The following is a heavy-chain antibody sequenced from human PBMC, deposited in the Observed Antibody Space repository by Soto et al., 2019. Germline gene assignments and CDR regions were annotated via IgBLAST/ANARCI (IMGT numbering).Heavy chain of an antibody. Sequence: QVQLVESGGGVVQPGRSLRLSCAASGFTFSSYAMHWVRQAPGKGLEWVAVISYDGSNKYYADSVKGRFTISRDTSTNTLYLQMNSLRAEDTAVYYCARDGVTVTFYYGMDVWGQGTTVTVYS. CDR2: ISYDGSNK. CDR3: ARDGVTVTFYYGMDV. V-gene: IGHV3-30-3*01. CDR1: GFTFSSYA. J-gene: IGHJ6*02. D-gene: IGHD4-17*01.